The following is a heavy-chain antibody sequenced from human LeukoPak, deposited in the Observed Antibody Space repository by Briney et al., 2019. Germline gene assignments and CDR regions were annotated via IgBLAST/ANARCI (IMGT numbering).Heavy chain of an antibody. J-gene: IGHJ5*02. Sequence: SETLSLTYAVSGGSISSSNWWSWVRQPPGKGLEWIGSIYYSGSTYYNPSLKSRVTISVDTSKNQFSLKLSSVTAADTAVYYCARHQKPMVRSNWFDPWGQGTLVTVSS. CDR3: ARHQKPMVRSNWFDP. CDR2: IYYSGST. D-gene: IGHD3-10*01. CDR1: GGSISSSNW. V-gene: IGHV4-39*01.